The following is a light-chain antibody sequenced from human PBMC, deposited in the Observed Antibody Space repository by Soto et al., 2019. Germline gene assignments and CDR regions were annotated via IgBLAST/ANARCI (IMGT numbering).Light chain of an antibody. CDR1: QSVSSN. CDR2: GAS. Sequence: EIVLTQSPATLSVSPGERATLSCRASQSVSSNLAWYQQKPGQAPRLLIHGASNRATGIPARFSGSGSGTDFTLTISNLEPEDFAVYYCQQHSHWPPWTFGQGTKVDIK. CDR3: QQHSHWPPWT. V-gene: IGKV3-11*01. J-gene: IGKJ1*01.